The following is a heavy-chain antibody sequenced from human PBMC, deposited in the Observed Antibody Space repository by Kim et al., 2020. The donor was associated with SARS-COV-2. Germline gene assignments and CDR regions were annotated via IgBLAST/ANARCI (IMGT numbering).Heavy chain of an antibody. CDR3: ARGRRAAAGTIDY. D-gene: IGHD6-13*01. J-gene: IGHJ4*02. Sequence: YTPSLKSRVTISVDTSKNQFSLKLSSVTAADTAVYYCARGRRAAAGTIDYWGQGTLVTVSS. V-gene: IGHV4-34*01.